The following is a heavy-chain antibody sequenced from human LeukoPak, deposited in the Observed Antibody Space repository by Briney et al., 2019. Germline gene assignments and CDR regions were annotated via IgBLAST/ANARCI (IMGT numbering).Heavy chain of an antibody. D-gene: IGHD6-19*01. CDR1: GFTFSSYS. CDR3: ARDVPNPYSSGWYDY. J-gene: IGHJ4*02. CDR2: ISSSSTI. Sequence: PGGSLRLSCAASGFTFSSYSMNWVRQAPGKGLEWVSYISSSSTIYYADSVKGRFTISRDNAKNSLYLQMNSLRAEDTAVYHCARDVPNPYSSGWYDYWGQGTLVTVSS. V-gene: IGHV3-48*04.